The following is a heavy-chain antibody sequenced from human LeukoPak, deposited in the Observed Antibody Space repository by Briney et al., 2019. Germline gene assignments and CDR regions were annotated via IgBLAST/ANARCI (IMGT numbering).Heavy chain of an antibody. CDR2: IHYSGST. D-gene: IGHD4-23*01. CDR3: ARGSGSSNSLYYYYYMDV. V-gene: IGHV4-59*12. J-gene: IGHJ6*03. CDR1: GGSISSYY. Sequence: SETLSLTCTVSGGSISSYYWSWIRQPPGKGLEWIGCIHYSGSTNYNPSLKSRVTISVDTSKNQFSLKLSSVTAADTAVYYCARGSGSSNSLYYYYYMDVWGKGTTVTVSS.